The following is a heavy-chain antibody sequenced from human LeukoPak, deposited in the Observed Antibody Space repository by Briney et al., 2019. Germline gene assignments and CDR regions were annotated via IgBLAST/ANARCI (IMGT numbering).Heavy chain of an antibody. CDR1: GGSIGSYY. J-gene: IGHJ6*02. Sequence: PSETLSLTCTVSGGSIGSYYWSWIRQPAGKGLEWIGRIYTSGSTNYNPSLKSRVTMSVDTSKDQFSLKLSSVTAADTAVYYCARVGYSSSWYYYYGMDVWGQGTTVTVSS. V-gene: IGHV4-4*07. D-gene: IGHD6-13*01. CDR2: IYTSGST. CDR3: ARVGYSSSWYYYYGMDV.